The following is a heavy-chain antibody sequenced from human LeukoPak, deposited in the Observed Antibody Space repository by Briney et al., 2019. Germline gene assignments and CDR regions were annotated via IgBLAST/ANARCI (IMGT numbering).Heavy chain of an antibody. CDR2: IYYDGTT. CDR1: SVSMTQTNHF. CDR3: ARVYRMNGSGSSLYY. J-gene: IGHJ4*02. D-gene: IGHD3-10*01. V-gene: IGHV4-39*01. Sequence: PSETLSLTCTVSSVSMTQTNHFWGWIRQPPGKGLEWIGNIYYDGTTYYNPSLKSRVTISVDTSKNQFSLKLSSVTAADTAVYYCARVYRMNGSGSSLYYWGQGTLVTVSS.